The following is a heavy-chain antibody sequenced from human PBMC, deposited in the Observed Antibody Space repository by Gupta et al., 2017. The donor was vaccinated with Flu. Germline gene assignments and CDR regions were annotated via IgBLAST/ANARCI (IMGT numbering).Heavy chain of an antibody. J-gene: IGHJ5*02. D-gene: IGHD2-21*02. V-gene: IGHV5-51*01. Sequence: QKPGKGLEWMGIIYPGDSDTRYSPSFQGQVTVSADKSISTAYLQWSSLKASDTAMYYCAKQGDQVTNTGGFDPWGQGTLVTVSS. CDR2: IYPGDSDT. CDR3: AKQGDQVTNTGGFDP.